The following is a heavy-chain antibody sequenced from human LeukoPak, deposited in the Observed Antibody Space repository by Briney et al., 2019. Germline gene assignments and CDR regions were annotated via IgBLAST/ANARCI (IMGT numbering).Heavy chain of an antibody. J-gene: IGHJ3*02. Sequence: KTSETLSLTCAVSGGSISSSNWWSWVRQPPGKGLEWIGEIYHSGSTNYNPSLKSRVTISVDKSKSQFSLKLSSVTAADTAVYYCARGEVGIQLWFWAFDIWGQGTMVTVS. CDR1: GGSISSSNW. V-gene: IGHV4-4*02. CDR3: ARGEVGIQLWFWAFDI. CDR2: IYHSGST. D-gene: IGHD5-18*01.